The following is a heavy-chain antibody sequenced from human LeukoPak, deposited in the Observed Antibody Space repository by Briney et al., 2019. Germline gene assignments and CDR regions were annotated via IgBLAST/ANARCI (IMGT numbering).Heavy chain of an antibody. V-gene: IGHV3-48*01. Sequence: GGSLRLSCAASGFTFSSYGMTWVRQAPGKGLEWVSYISSSSSTIYYADSVKGRFTISRDNAKNSLYLQLNSLRAEDTAVYYCVRDRQWGSESEDHWGQGTLVTVSS. J-gene: IGHJ4*02. D-gene: IGHD6-19*01. CDR3: VRDRQWGSESEDH. CDR2: ISSSSSTI. CDR1: GFTFSSYG.